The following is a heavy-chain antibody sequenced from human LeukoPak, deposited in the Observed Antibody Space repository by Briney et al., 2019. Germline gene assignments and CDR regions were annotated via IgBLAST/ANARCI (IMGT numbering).Heavy chain of an antibody. Sequence: GGSLRLSCAASGFTFSSYSMNWVRQAPGKGLEWVSSISSSSSYIYYADSVKGRFTISRDNAKNSLYLQMDSLRAEDTAVYYCARDRRFAFDIWGQGTMVTVSS. V-gene: IGHV3-21*01. J-gene: IGHJ3*02. CDR3: ARDRRFAFDI. CDR1: GFTFSSYS. CDR2: ISSSSSYI.